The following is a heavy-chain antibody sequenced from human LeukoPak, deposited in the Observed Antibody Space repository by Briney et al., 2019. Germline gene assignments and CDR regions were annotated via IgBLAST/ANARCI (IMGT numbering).Heavy chain of an antibody. CDR1: GFTFSSYA. Sequence: PGRSLRLSCAASGFTFSSYAMHWVRQAPGKGLEWVAVISYDGSNKYYADSVKGRFTISRDDSKNTLYLQMNSLRAEDTAVYYCARDVVVPAAHSVFDDYWGQGTLVTVSS. CDR3: ARDVVVPAAHSVFDDY. J-gene: IGHJ4*02. V-gene: IGHV3-30*01. CDR2: ISYDGSNK. D-gene: IGHD2-2*01.